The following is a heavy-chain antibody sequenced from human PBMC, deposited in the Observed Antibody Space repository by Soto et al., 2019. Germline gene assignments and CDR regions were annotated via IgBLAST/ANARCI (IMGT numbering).Heavy chain of an antibody. CDR2: INPSGGST. CDR1: GYTFTSYY. Sequence: SAKVSCKASGYTFTSYYMHRVRQAPGQGLEWMGIINPSGGSTSYAQKFQGRVTITTDTSTSTVYMELSRLRSEDNGVYYCAGGSVAAKGFDYWGLGALVTVSS. V-gene: IGHV1-46*01. J-gene: IGHJ4*01. D-gene: IGHD2-15*01. CDR3: AGGSVAAKGFDY.